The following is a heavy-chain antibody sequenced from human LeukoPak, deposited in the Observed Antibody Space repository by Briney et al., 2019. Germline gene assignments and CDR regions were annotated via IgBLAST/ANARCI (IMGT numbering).Heavy chain of an antibody. CDR3: AKRSLVGALFDY. CDR2: ISGSGGST. Sequence: GGSLRLSCAASGFTFSSYSMNWVRQAPGKGLEWVSGISGSGGSTFYADSVKGRFTISRDNSKNMLYLKLSSLRAEDTAVYYCAKRSLVGALFDYWGQGALVTVSS. D-gene: IGHD1-26*01. J-gene: IGHJ4*02. CDR1: GFTFSSYS. V-gene: IGHV3-23*01.